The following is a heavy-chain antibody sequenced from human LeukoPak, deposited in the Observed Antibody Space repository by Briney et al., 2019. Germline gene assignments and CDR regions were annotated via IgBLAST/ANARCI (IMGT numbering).Heavy chain of an antibody. J-gene: IGHJ4*02. CDR3: ARLRYTGTSQYYFDS. CDR2: IYSKGTT. D-gene: IGHD1-26*01. Sequence: SETLSLTCAVSGDSVSIFYWSWVRQSAGKGLEWIGRIYSKGTTKYNLSLKSRVTISLDQSKNHFSLYLSSVTAADTAAYYCARLRYTGTSQYYFDSWGQGFLVTVSP. V-gene: IGHV4-4*07. CDR1: GDSVSIFY.